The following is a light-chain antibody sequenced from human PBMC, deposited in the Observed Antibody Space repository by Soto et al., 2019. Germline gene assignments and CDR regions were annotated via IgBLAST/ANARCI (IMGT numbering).Light chain of an antibody. CDR3: QHYNTWPWT. CDR2: GAS. CDR1: QSVNSN. Sequence: ETVMTQSPATLPVSPGERATLSCRASQSVNSNLAWYQQKLGQAPRVLIYGASTRATGIPARFSGSGSGTEFILTISSLQSEDFAVYYCQHYNTWPWTFGQGTKVEIK. J-gene: IGKJ1*01. V-gene: IGKV3-15*01.